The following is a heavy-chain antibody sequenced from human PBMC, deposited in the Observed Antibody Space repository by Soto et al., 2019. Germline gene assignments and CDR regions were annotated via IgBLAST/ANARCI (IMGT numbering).Heavy chain of an antibody. CDR1: GFSLSTSGVS. CDR3: AHRLGAVADTWVGGFDY. V-gene: IGHV2-5*02. D-gene: IGHD6-19*01. Sequence: QITLKESGPTLVKPTQTLTLTCTFSGFSLSTSGVSVGWIRQPPGKALEWLALIYWDDDKRYSPSLKNRLTITKDTSKNQVVLTMTNLDPVDTATYYCAHRLGAVADTWVGGFDYWGQGILVTVSS. J-gene: IGHJ4*02. CDR2: IYWDDDK.